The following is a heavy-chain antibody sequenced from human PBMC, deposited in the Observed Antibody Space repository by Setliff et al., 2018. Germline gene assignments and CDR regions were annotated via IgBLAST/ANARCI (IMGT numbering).Heavy chain of an antibody. CDR2: IYYRGTT. Sequence: SETLSLTCTVSGGFIRDYYWNWIRQSPGKGLEWIGYIYYRGTTNYNSSLKSRVTISIDMSKNQFSLKLSSVTAADTAVYYCARRKEQWLVQGYYYYYMDVWGKGTTVTVSS. D-gene: IGHD6-19*01. J-gene: IGHJ6*03. CDR3: ARRKEQWLVQGYYYYYMDV. CDR1: GGFIRDYY. V-gene: IGHV4-59*08.